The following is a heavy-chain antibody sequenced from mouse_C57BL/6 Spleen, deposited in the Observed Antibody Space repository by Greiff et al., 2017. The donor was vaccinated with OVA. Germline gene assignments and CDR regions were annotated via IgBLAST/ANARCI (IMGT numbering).Heavy chain of an antibody. CDR1: GYAFSSSW. Sequence: QVQLKESGPELVKPGASVKISCKASGYAFSSSWMNWVKQRPGKGLEWIGRIYPGDGDTNYNGKFKGKATLTADKSSSTAYMQLSSLTSEDSAVYFCARDGFITTVVADYWGQGTTLTVSS. D-gene: IGHD1-1*01. CDR3: ARDGFITTVVADY. J-gene: IGHJ2*01. V-gene: IGHV1-82*01. CDR2: IYPGDGDT.